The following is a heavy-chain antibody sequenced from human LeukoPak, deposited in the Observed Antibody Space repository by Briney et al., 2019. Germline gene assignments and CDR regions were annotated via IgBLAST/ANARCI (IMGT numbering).Heavy chain of an antibody. V-gene: IGHV4-59*01. CDR3: ARVVVAARTYYYYYMDV. J-gene: IGHJ6*03. Sequence: SETLSLTCTVSGGSISSYYWSWIRRPPGNGLEWIGYIYYSGSTNYNPSLKSRVTISVDTSKNQFSLKLSSVTAADTAVYYCARVVVAARTYYYYYMDVWGKGTTVTVSS. CDR1: GGSISSYY. CDR2: IYYSGST. D-gene: IGHD6-6*01.